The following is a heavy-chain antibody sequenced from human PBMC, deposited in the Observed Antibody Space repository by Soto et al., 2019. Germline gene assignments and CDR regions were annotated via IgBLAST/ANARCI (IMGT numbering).Heavy chain of an antibody. D-gene: IGHD6-19*01. CDR3: AKYLIYGYNSGRRFDC. J-gene: IGHJ4*02. Sequence: EVHLLESGGGLVQPGGSLRLSCAASGFTFSSFAMSWVRQAPGMGLEWVPAIGSRGGSTYHADSVKRRFTITRDNSKNMLYLQMNSMSAEDTAVYYSAKYLIYGYNSGRRFDCWGQGTLVTVSS. V-gene: IGHV3-23*01. CDR2: IGSRGGST. CDR1: GFTFSSFA.